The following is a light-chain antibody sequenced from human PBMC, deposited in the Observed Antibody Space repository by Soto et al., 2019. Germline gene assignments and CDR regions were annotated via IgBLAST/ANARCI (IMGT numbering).Light chain of an antibody. CDR1: QSVSSSY. CDR3: QHYGGSPYT. J-gene: IGKJ2*01. CDR2: GAS. Sequence: EIVLTQSPGTLSLSPVERATLSCMASQSVSSSYLAWYQQKPGQAPRLLIYGASSRATGIPDRFSGSGSGTDFTLTISRLEPEDFAVYYCQHYGGSPYTLGQGTKVDIK. V-gene: IGKV3-20*01.